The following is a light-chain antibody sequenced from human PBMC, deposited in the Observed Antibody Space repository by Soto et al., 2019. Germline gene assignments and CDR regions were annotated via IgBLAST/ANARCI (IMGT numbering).Light chain of an antibody. Sequence: QSALTQPASVSGSPGQSITISCTGTSRDLGGYNYVSWYQQHPGKAPKLMIYDVSNRPSGVSNRFSGSKSGNTASLTISGLQAEDEADYYCSSYTSSSNLVVFGGGTKLTVL. J-gene: IGLJ2*01. CDR3: SSYTSSSNLVV. CDR1: SRDLGGYNY. CDR2: DVS. V-gene: IGLV2-14*01.